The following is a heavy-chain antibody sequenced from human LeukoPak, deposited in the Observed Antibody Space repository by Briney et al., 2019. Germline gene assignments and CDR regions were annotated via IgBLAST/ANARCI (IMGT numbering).Heavy chain of an antibody. D-gene: IGHD4-17*01. CDR2: IIPIFGTA. Sequence: GASVKVSCKASGGTFSSYAISWVRQAPGQGLEWMGRIIPIFGTANYAQKFQGRVTITTDESTSTAYMELSSLRSEDTAVYYCARGGDYGDYGTDNWGQGTLVTVSS. J-gene: IGHJ4*02. CDR1: GGTFSSYA. CDR3: ARGGDYGDYGTDN. V-gene: IGHV1-69*05.